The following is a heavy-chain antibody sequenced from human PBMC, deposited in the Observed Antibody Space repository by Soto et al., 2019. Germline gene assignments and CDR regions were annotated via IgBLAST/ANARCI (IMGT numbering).Heavy chain of an antibody. Sequence: EVQLVESGGGLVKPGGSLRLSCAASGFTFSSYSMNWARQAPGKGLEWVSSISSGSDYIFYADSVKGRFTISRDNAKNSLFLQMNSLTAEDTAVYYCVRSPVGDAFNVWGQGTVVTVSS. CDR2: ISSGSDYI. V-gene: IGHV3-21*01. J-gene: IGHJ3*01. CDR3: VRSPVGDAFNV. CDR1: GFTFSSYS.